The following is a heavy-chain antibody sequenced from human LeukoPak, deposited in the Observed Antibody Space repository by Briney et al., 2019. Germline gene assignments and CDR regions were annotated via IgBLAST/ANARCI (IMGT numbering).Heavy chain of an antibody. V-gene: IGHV4-59*08. CDR1: GGSISSYY. CDR3: ARHEPYRVPVAGTYYSYPMDV. CDR2: IHYSGST. Sequence: SETLSLNCSVSGGSISSYYWSWIRQPPGQGLEWIAYIHYSGSTNYHPSLKSRLTISVDTSKNQFSLKLTSVTAADTAVYYCARHEPYRVPVAGTYYSYPMDVWGQGTTVTVSS. J-gene: IGHJ6*02. D-gene: IGHD6-19*01.